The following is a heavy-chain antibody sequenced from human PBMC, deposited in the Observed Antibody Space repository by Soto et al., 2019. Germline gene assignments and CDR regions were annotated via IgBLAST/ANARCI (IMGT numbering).Heavy chain of an antibody. D-gene: IGHD1-26*01. J-gene: IGHJ6*02. V-gene: IGHV4-4*07. CDR2: IYTIGTT. CDR3: AREGASGFGMDV. Sequence: ETLDLTWNVCGSAIRSYYSTWIPQPAGKALEWIGRIYTIGTTNYNPSLKSRATILVDTSKNHSSLKLSSVAAADTAVYYCAREGASGFGMDVWGQGTTVTVSS. CDR1: GSAIRSYY.